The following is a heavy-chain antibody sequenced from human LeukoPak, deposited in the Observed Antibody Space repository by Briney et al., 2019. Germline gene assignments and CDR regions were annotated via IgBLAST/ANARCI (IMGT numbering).Heavy chain of an antibody. J-gene: IGHJ2*01. CDR3: ARDKIVGATTGSYFDL. D-gene: IGHD1-26*01. CDR1: GFTFTTYW. V-gene: IGHV3-7*01. CDR2: INQDGSEK. Sequence: GGSLRLSCAASGFTFTTYWMSWVRQAPGKGLEWVANINQDGSEKYYVDSMKGRFTISRDNTKNSLYLQMYSLRAEDTAVYYCARDKIVGATTGSYFDLWGRGTLVTVSS.